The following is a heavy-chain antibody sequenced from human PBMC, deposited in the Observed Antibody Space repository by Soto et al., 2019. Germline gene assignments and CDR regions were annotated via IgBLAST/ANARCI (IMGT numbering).Heavy chain of an antibody. CDR1: GYTFTSYY. J-gene: IGHJ6*02. CDR2: INPSGGST. D-gene: IGHD5-18*01. CDR3: ARCAGAIQLWFTIHRYYGMDV. Sequence: ASVKVSCKASGYTFTSYYMHWVRQAPGQGLEWMGIINPSGGSTSYAQKFQGRVTMTRDTSTSTVYMELSSLRSEDTAVYYCARCAGAIQLWFTIHRYYGMDVWGQGTTVTVSS. V-gene: IGHV1-46*01.